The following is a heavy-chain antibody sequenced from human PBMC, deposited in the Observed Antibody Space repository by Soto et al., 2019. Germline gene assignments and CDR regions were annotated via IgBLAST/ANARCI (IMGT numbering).Heavy chain of an antibody. CDR3: ARLELTTARPYGMDV. V-gene: IGHV5-10-1*01. CDR2: IDPSDSYT. Sequence: PGESLKISCKGSGYSFTSYWINWVRQMPGKGLEWMGRIDPSDSYTNYSPSFQGHVTISPDKSISTAYLQWSSLKASDTAVYYCARLELTTARPYGMDVWGQGTTVTVSS. CDR1: GYSFTSYW. J-gene: IGHJ6*02. D-gene: IGHD4-17*01.